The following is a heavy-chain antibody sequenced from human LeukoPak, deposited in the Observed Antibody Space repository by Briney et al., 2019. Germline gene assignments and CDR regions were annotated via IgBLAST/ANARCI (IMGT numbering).Heavy chain of an antibody. CDR2: INPNSGGT. D-gene: IGHD6-13*01. J-gene: IGHJ4*02. CDR3: ARGVISSNWYFFDY. Sequence: ASVKVSCKASGYTFTGYYMHWVRQAPGQGLEWMGWINPNSGGTNYAQKFQGRVTLTRDTSITTVYMELNSLRSDDSAVYYCARGVISSNWYFFDYWGQGTLVTVSS. V-gene: IGHV1-2*02. CDR1: GYTFTGYY.